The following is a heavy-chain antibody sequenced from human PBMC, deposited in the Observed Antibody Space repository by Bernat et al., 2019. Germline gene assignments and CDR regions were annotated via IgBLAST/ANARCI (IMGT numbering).Heavy chain of an antibody. V-gene: IGHV3-23*01. D-gene: IGHD6-13*01. J-gene: IGHJ4*02. CDR3: AKGRASSWSGSDC. CDR2: ITDRGGGP. Sequence: EVQLLESGGGLVQPGGSLRLFCTASGFTFSTYAMTWVRQAPGKGLEWVSTITDRGGGPYYADSVKGQFTISRDNSKSTLYLQMNSLRAEDTALYYCAKGRASSWSGSDCWGQGTLVTVSS. CDR1: GFTFSTYA.